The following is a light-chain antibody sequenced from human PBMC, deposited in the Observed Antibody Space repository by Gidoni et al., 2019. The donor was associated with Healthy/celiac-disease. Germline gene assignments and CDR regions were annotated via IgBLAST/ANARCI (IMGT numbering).Light chain of an antibody. CDR3: QSYDSSLSGWV. J-gene: IGLJ3*02. CDR2: GNS. Sequence: QSVLTQPPPVAGATGQRVPISCTGSSSNIGAGYDVHWYQQLPGTAPQLLVYGNSNRPSGVPDRFSGSKSGTSASMAITGLQAEDEADDYCQSYDSSLSGWVFGGGTTLTVL. V-gene: IGLV1-40*01. CDR1: SSNIGAGYD.